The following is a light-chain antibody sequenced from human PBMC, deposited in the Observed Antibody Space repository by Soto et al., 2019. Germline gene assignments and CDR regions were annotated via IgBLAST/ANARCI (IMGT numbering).Light chain of an antibody. CDR3: HHYNRFTTCA. Sequence: ILVTQSPSTLSGSGGDSVTVPCRASQRLXTWLAWYQRKPGRAPNVLIXDDSTLANGVASRFSGSGSGREFTLTISSLQSDDFSTYYCHHYNRFTTCAFGQGTKVDIK. CDR2: DDS. V-gene: IGKV1-5*01. J-gene: IGKJ1*01. CDR1: QRLXTW.